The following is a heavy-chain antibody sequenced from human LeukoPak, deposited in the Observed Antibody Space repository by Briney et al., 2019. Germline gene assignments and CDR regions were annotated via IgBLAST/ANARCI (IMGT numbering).Heavy chain of an antibody. CDR3: ARPYSSGWYGAFDI. CDR1: GGSISSYY. V-gene: IGHV4-59*08. Sequence: SETLSLTCTVSGGSISSYYWSWIRQPPGEGLEWIGYIYYSGSTNYNPSLKSRVSISVDTSKNQFSLKLSPVTAADTAVYYCARPYSSGWYGAFDIWGQGTMVTVSS. D-gene: IGHD6-19*01. CDR2: IYYSGST. J-gene: IGHJ3*02.